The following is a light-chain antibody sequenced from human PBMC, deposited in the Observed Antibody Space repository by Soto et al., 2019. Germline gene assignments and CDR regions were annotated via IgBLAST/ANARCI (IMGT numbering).Light chain of an antibody. CDR1: QSVGSY. CDR2: DAS. V-gene: IGKV3-11*01. CDR3: QQRSNWPPVT. J-gene: IGKJ4*01. Sequence: ESVLTQSPATLSLSPGERATLSCRASQSVGSYLAWYQQKPGQAPRLLIYDASNRATGIPARFSGSGSGTYFTLTISSLEPEDFAVYYCQQRSNWPPVTFGGGTKVEIK.